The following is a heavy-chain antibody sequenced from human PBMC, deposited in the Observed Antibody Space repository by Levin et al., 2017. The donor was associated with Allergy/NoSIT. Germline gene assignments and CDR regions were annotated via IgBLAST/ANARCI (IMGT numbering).Heavy chain of an antibody. CDR1: GFTFSSYW. J-gene: IGHJ4*02. D-gene: IGHD3-3*01. Sequence: PGGSLRLSCAASGFTFSSYWMSWVRQAPGKGLEWVANIKQDGSEKYYVDSVKGRFTISRDNAKNSLYLQMNSLRAEDTAVYYCARATRILRFLEWSYFDYWGQGTLVTVSS. CDR3: ARATRILRFLEWSYFDY. V-gene: IGHV3-7*01. CDR2: IKQDGSEK.